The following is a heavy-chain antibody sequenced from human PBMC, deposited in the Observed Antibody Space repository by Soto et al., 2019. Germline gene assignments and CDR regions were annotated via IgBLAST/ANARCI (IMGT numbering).Heavy chain of an antibody. CDR2: IYYSGST. D-gene: IGHD3-10*01. CDR3: ARTYGSGSYYTPYGMDV. V-gene: IGHV4-31*03. CDR1: GGSISSGGYY. J-gene: IGHJ6*02. Sequence: QVQLQESGPGLVKPSQTLSLTCTVSGGSISSGGYYWSWIRQHPGKGLEWIGYIYYSGSTYYNPSLKRRVTIAVDTSKNQFALKLSSVTAADTAVYYCARTYGSGSYYTPYGMDVWGQGTTVTVSS.